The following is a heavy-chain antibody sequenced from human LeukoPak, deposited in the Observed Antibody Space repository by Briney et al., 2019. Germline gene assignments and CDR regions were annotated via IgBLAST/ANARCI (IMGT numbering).Heavy chain of an antibody. D-gene: IGHD6-19*01. CDR3: ARESSGWYFDY. V-gene: IGHV4-4*07. CDR2: IFASGST. CDR1: GGSISSYY. J-gene: IGHJ4*02. Sequence: PSETLSLTCTVSGGSISSYYWSWIRQPAGKGLEWIGRIFASGSTKYNPSLKSRVTMSVDTSKNQFSLKLTSVTAADTAVYFCARESSGWYFDYWGQGTLVTVS.